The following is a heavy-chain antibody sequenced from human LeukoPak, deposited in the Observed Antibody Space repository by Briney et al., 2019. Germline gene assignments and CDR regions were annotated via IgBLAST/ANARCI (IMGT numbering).Heavy chain of an antibody. CDR3: ATGDKYSRAKARAFDI. V-gene: IGHV1-46*01. Sequence: WASVKVSCKASGYTFTSYYMHWVRQAPGQGLEWMGIINPSGGSTSYAQKFQGRVTMTRDTSTSTVYMELSSLRSEDTAVYYCATGDKYSRAKARAFDIWGQGTMVTVSS. D-gene: IGHD3-22*01. CDR1: GYTFTSYY. J-gene: IGHJ3*02. CDR2: INPSGGST.